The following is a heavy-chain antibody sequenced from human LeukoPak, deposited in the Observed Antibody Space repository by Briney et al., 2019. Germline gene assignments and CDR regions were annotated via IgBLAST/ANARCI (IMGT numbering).Heavy chain of an antibody. V-gene: IGHV3-23*01. CDR3: TTDPRNFDY. CDR1: GFTFSNYG. Sequence: PGGTLRLSCAASGFTFSNYGMSWVRQAPGKGLEWVSGMSGSGGSTYYADSVKGRFTISRDNSKNTLYLQMNSLKTEDTAVYYCTTDPRNFDYWGQGTLVTVSS. J-gene: IGHJ4*02. CDR2: MSGSGGST.